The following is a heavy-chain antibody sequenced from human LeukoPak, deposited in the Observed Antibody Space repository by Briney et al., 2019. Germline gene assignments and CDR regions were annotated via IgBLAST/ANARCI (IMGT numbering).Heavy chain of an antibody. J-gene: IGHJ4*02. V-gene: IGHV4-38-2*02. Sequence: SGTLSLTCTVSGYSISSGYYWGWIRQPPGKGLEWIGSIFETGNTYYNQSLKSRVTISVDLSKNQISLKLSPVSAADTAVYYCARVSTDYGDHTYFWGQGTLVTVAS. CDR3: ARVSTDYGDHTYF. D-gene: IGHD4-17*01. CDR2: IFETGNT. CDR1: GYSISSGYY.